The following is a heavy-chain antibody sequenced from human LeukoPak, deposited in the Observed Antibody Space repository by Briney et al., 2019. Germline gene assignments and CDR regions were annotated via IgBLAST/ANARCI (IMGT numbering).Heavy chain of an antibody. CDR2: IYYSGST. V-gene: IGHV4-59*01. J-gene: IGHJ4*02. D-gene: IGHD6-13*01. CDR1: GGSISTYY. Sequence: PSETLSLTCTVSGGSISTYYWSWIRQPPGKGLEWIGYIYYSGSTNYNPSLKSRVTISIDTSKNQSSLKLNSVTAADTAVYYCARVHSSSQDYWGQGTLVTVSS. CDR3: ARVHSSSQDY.